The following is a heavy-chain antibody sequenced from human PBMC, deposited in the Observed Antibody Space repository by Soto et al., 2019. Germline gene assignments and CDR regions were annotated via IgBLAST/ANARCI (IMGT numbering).Heavy chain of an antibody. J-gene: IGHJ3*02. CDR2: MNPNSGNT. CDR1: GYTFTSYD. CDR3: ARVGDYDAFDI. V-gene: IGHV1-8*01. D-gene: IGHD4-17*01. Sequence: ASVKVSCTASGYTFTSYDINWVRQAAGQGLEWMGWMNPNSGNTGYAQKFQGRVTMTRNTSISTAYMELSSLRSEDTAVYYCARVGDYDAFDIWGQGTMVTVSS.